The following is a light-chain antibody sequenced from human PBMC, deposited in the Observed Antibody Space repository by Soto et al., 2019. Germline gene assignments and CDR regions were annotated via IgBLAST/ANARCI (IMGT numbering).Light chain of an antibody. CDR1: SSDIGSYKY. V-gene: IGLV2-14*01. CDR2: EVS. Sequence: QSALTQPASVSGSPGQSITIACTGTSSDIGSYKYVSWYQHHPGKVPQLLIYEVSNRPSGVSSRFSASKSGNTASLTISGVQDEDDADDYCSSYSSGSTLGVFGGGTKLTVL. CDR3: SSYSSGSTLGV. J-gene: IGLJ3*02.